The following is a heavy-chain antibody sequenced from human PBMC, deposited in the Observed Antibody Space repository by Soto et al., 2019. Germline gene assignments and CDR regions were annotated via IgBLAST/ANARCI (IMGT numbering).Heavy chain of an antibody. CDR2: ISGSGGST. D-gene: IGHD5-18*01. J-gene: IGHJ4*02. Sequence: GGSLRLSCAASGFTFSSYAMSWVRQAPGKGLEWVSAISGSGGSTYYADSVRGRFTISRDNSKNTLYLQMNSLRAEDTAVYYRANPSYSYGLDYWGQGTLVTVSS. V-gene: IGHV3-23*01. CDR3: ANPSYSYGLDY. CDR1: GFTFSSYA.